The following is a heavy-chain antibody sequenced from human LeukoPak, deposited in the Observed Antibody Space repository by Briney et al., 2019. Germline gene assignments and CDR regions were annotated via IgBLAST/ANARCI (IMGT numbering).Heavy chain of an antibody. CDR1: GYSISSGHY. CDR2: MYHSGST. Sequence: SETLSLTCTVSGYSISSGHYGCWIRQPPGKGLEWIGSMYHSGSTYYNPSLKSRVTISVDTSKNQFSLKLSSVTAADTAVYYCARQSPPYWAQYNWNDRGGGPFDYWGQGTLVTVSS. CDR3: ARQSPPYWAQYNWNDRGGGPFDY. D-gene: IGHD1-1*01. J-gene: IGHJ4*02. V-gene: IGHV4-38-2*02.